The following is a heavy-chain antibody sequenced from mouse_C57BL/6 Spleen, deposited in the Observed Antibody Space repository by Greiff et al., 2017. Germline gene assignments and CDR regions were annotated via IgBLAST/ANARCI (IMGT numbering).Heavy chain of an antibody. J-gene: IGHJ4*01. CDR1: GYSFTSYY. V-gene: IGHV1-66*01. D-gene: IGHD2-1*01. CDR3: AEDYYGNYDYAMDY. CDR2: IYPGSGNT. Sequence: QVQLQQSGPELVKPGASVKISCKASGYSFTSYYIHWVKQRPGQGLEWIGWIYPGSGNTKYNEKFKGKATLTADTSSSTAYMQLSSLTSEDSAVYYCAEDYYGNYDYAMDYWGQGTSVTVSS.